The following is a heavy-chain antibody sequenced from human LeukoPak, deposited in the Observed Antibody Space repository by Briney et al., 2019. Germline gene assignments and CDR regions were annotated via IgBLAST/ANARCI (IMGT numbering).Heavy chain of an antibody. CDR1: GYTFTSYY. V-gene: IGHV1-46*01. Sequence: ASVKVSCKASGYTFTSYYMHWVRQAPGQGLEWMGIINPSGGSTSYAQKFQGRVTMTRDMSTSTVYMELSSLRSEDTAVYYRARDRYSGGLLGLNYYYYYMDVWGKGTTVTVSS. J-gene: IGHJ6*03. D-gene: IGHD1-26*01. CDR2: INPSGGST. CDR3: ARDRYSGGLLGLNYYYYYMDV.